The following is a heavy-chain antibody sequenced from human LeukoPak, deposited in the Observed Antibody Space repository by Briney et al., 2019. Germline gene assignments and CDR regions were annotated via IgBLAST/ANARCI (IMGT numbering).Heavy chain of an antibody. CDR1: GYTFTAHY. CDR2: IHPNSGGT. D-gene: IGHD3-3*01. J-gene: IGHJ4*02. V-gene: IGHV1-2*02. Sequence: ASVKVSCKASGYTFTAHYMHWVRQAPGQGLEWMGWIHPNSGGTNYAQKFQGRVTMTRDTSISTAYMELSRLRSDDTAVYYCARSGITIFGVVKVFDYWGQGTLVTVSS. CDR3: ARSGITIFGVVKVFDY.